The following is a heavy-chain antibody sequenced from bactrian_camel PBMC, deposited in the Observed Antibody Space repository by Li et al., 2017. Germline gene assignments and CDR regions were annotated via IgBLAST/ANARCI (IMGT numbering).Heavy chain of an antibody. J-gene: IGHJ4*01. CDR3: AALGGPRAWMRGNCYTASEYNY. CDR2: IGNEGNT. Sequence: HVQLVESGGDSVQVGGSLRLSCTASGITFDHSDMAWYRQRPGNECELVSTIGNEGNTYYLDSVKGRFTISLDNVQNTVYLQMNSLKPEDAAVYYCAALGGPRAWMRGNCYTASEYNYWGQGTQVTVS. V-gene: IGHV3S55*01. D-gene: IGHD2*01. CDR1: GITFDHSD.